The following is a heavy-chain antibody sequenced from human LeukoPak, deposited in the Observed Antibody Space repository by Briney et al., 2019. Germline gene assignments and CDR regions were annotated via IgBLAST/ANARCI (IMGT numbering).Heavy chain of an antibody. CDR1: GYTFTSYG. V-gene: IGHV1-3*01. D-gene: IGHD3-16*01. CDR3: ARVVTRLREGAYQYDLDV. Sequence: GASVKVSCKASGYTFTSYGISWVRQAPGQRLEWMGWINAGNGDTEYSQKFQGRVTSTRDTSANTVYMDLRSLRSEDTAVYYCARVVTRLREGAYQYDLDVWGQGTTVTVSS. CDR2: INAGNGDT. J-gene: IGHJ6*02.